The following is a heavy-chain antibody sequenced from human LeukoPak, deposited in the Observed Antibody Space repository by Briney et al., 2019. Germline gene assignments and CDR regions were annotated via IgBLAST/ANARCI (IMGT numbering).Heavy chain of an antibody. CDR2: ISRSSRTT. Sequence: GGSLRLSCAASGFTFSSYSMNWVRQAQGQGLEWDSYISRSSRTTYYAGPVKGRFDISRDNAKNSLYLQMNSLRDEDTAVYYCARDYDILTGYSRFDPWGQGTLVTVSS. CDR1: GFTFSSYS. D-gene: IGHD3-9*01. CDR3: ARDYDILTGYSRFDP. J-gene: IGHJ5*02. V-gene: IGHV3-48*02.